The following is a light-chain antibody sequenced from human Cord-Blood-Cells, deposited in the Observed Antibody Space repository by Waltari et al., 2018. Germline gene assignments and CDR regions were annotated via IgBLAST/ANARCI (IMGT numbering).Light chain of an antibody. CDR1: QSVSSS. Sequence: TQSPGTLSLSPGERATLSCRASQSVSSSYLAWYQQKPGKAPKLLIYDASSLESGVPSRFSGSGSGTEFTLTISSLQPDDFATYYCQQYNSYSHTFGQGTKLEIK. CDR3: QQYNSYSHT. J-gene: IGKJ2*01. V-gene: IGKV1-5*01. CDR2: DAS.